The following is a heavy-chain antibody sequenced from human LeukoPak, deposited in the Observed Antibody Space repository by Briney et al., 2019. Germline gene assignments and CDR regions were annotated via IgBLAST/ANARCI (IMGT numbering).Heavy chain of an antibody. CDR3: ARDRGIDYYGSGSYYRHYYYYMDV. Sequence: ASVKVSCKASGYTFTGYYMHWVRQAPGQGLEWMGWINPNSGGTNYAQKFQGRVTMTRDTSISTAYMELSRLRSDDTAVYYCARDRGIDYYGSGSYYRHYYYYMDVWGKGTTVTVSS. CDR2: INPNSGGT. V-gene: IGHV1-2*02. D-gene: IGHD3-10*01. CDR1: GYTFTGYY. J-gene: IGHJ6*03.